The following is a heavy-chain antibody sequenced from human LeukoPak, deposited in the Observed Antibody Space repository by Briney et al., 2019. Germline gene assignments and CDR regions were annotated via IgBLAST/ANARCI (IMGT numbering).Heavy chain of an antibody. CDR2: IYYSGST. CDR1: GGSISSNTQY. CDR3: ARHHSEEVGPYFDY. J-gene: IGHJ4*02. V-gene: IGHV4-39*01. D-gene: IGHD4-11*01. Sequence: SETLSLTCTVSGGSISSNTQYWSWIRQPPGKGPEWLGSIYYSGSTYYNPSLKSRVTISAGTSKNQFSLKLSSVTAADTALYYCARHHSEEVGPYFDYWGQGILVTVSS.